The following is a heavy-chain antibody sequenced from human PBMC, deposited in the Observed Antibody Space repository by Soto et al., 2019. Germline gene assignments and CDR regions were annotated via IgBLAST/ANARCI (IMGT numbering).Heavy chain of an antibody. D-gene: IGHD6-19*01. CDR1: GFTFSSYG. V-gene: IGHV3-30*18. Sequence: LRLSCAASGFTFSSYGMHWVRQAPGKGLEWVAVISYDGSNKYYADSMKGRFTISRDNSKNTLYLQMNSLRAEDTAVYYCAKDRGSGDPGGMDVWGQGTTVTVSS. CDR3: AKDRGSGDPGGMDV. CDR2: ISYDGSNK. J-gene: IGHJ6*02.